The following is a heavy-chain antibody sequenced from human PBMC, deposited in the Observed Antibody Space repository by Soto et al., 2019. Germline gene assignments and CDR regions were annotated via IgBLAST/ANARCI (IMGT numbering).Heavy chain of an antibody. J-gene: IGHJ4*02. V-gene: IGHV3-21*01. CDR1: GFTFTTYG. CDR2: ISSSSGTI. D-gene: IGHD5-18*01. CDR3: ARGSYGTYDY. Sequence: ELQLVESGGGLVKPGGSLRLSCAASGFTFTTYGMNWVRQAPGKGLEWVSSISSSSGTIYYADSVKGRFTIARDNATNSLYLQMDSLRADDTAVYYCARGSYGTYDYWGQGTLVTVSS.